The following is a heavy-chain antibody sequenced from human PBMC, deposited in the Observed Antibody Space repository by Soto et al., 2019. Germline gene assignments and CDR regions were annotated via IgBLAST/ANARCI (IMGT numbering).Heavy chain of an antibody. CDR2: IYPGDSDT. V-gene: IGHV5-51*01. D-gene: IGHD3-22*01. CDR3: AGPNPYYYDSSGTGAFEI. CDR1: GYIFSIYW. Sequence: GESLKISCKGSGYIFSIYWIGWVRQVPGKGLEWMGIIYPGDSDTRYNPSFQGQVTISVDKSTSTAYLRWNSLKASDTAIYYCAGPNPYYYDSSGTGAFEIWGQGTMVTVSS. J-gene: IGHJ3*02.